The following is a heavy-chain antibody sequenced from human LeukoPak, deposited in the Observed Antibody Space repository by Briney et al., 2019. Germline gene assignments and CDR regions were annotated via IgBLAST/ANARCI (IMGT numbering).Heavy chain of an antibody. Sequence: PGGSLRLSCAASGFTFSSYGMHWVRQAPGKGLEWVAVISYDGSNKYYADSVEGRFTIFRDNSKNTLYLQMNSLRAEDTAVYYCAKDQRGYYGSGSYPVGWGKGTLVTVSS. J-gene: IGHJ4*02. D-gene: IGHD3-10*01. CDR1: GFTFSSYG. V-gene: IGHV3-30*18. CDR2: ISYDGSNK. CDR3: AKDQRGYYGSGSYPVG.